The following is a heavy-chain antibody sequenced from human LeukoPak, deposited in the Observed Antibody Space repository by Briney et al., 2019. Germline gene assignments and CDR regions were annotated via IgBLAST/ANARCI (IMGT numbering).Heavy chain of an antibody. V-gene: IGHV4-39*01. CDR3: ARPYYDFWSGYHIVGFDP. CDR2: IYYSGST. Sequence: SETLSLTCTVSGGSISSGSYYWGWIRQPPGKGLEWIGSIYYSGSTYYNPSLKSRVTISVDTSKNQFSLKLSSVTAADTAVYYCARPYYDFWSGYHIVGFDPWGQGTLVTVSS. CDR1: GGSISSGSYY. J-gene: IGHJ5*02. D-gene: IGHD3-3*01.